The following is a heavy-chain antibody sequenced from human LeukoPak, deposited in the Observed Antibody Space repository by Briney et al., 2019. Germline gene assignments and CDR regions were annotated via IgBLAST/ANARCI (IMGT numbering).Heavy chain of an antibody. CDR3: ATVGAGNYYAMDV. D-gene: IGHD4/OR15-4a*01. V-gene: IGHV3-30*04. Sequence: GGSLRLSCAASGFTFSNYAMNWVRQAPGKGLEWVAVISYDGRNKYYADSVKGRFTISRDNAKNSLYLQLNSLRAEDTAVYYCATVGAGNYYAMDVWGQGTTVTVSS. CDR1: GFTFSNYA. CDR2: ISYDGRNK. J-gene: IGHJ6*02.